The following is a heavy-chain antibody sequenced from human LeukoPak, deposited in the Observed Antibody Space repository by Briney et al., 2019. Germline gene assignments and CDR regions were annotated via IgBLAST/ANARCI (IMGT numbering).Heavy chain of an antibody. J-gene: IGHJ2*01. V-gene: IGHV3-11*04. CDR1: GFTFSDYY. D-gene: IGHD4-17*01. CDR2: ISSSGSTI. Sequence: GGSLRLSCAASGFTFSDYYMNWIRQAPGKGLEWISYISSSGSTIYYADSVKGRFTISRDNAKNSLYLQMNSLRAEDTAVYYCARRGGYGDSYWYFDLWGRGTLVTVSS. CDR3: ARRGGYGDSYWYFDL.